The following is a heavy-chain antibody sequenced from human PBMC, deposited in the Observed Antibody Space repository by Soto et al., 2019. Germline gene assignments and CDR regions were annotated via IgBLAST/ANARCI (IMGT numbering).Heavy chain of an antibody. J-gene: IGHJ6*02. CDR3: GGYNVLTGYHAYGMDV. CDR1: GFSLSTGGGG. Sequence: SGPTLVNPTHTLTLTCTFSGFSLSTGGGGVGWIRQPPGKAPDWLALIYWNDDKRYSPSLNSRLTITKDTSKNQVVLTMSNMDPLETAKYYSGGYNVLTGYHAYGMDVCGQGTTVTLCS. CDR2: IYWNDDK. D-gene: IGHD3-9*01. V-gene: IGHV2-5*01.